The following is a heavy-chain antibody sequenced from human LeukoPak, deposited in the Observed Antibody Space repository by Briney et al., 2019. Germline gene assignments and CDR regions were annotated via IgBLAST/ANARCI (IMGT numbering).Heavy chain of an antibody. V-gene: IGHV3-30-3*02. Sequence: GRSLRHSCAASGFTFSSYAMHWVRQAPGKGLEWVAVISYDGSNKYYADSVKGRFTISRDNSKNTLYLQMNSLRAEDTAVYYCASYGSSNAFDIWGQGTMVTVSS. CDR2: ISYDGSNK. CDR1: GFTFSSYA. CDR3: ASYGSSNAFDI. J-gene: IGHJ3*02. D-gene: IGHD1-26*01.